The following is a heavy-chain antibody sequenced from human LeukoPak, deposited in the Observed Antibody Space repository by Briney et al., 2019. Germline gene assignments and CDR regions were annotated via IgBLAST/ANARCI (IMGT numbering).Heavy chain of an antibody. CDR3: ARGYYYDSSADFDY. CDR1: GYTFTGYY. J-gene: IGHJ4*02. D-gene: IGHD3-22*01. CDR2: INPNSGGT. V-gene: IGHV1-2*02. Sequence: ASVKVSCKASGYTFTGYYMHWVRQAPGQGLEWMGWINPNSGGTNYAQKFQGRVTMTRDTSISTAYMELSRLRSDDTAVYYRARGYYYDSSADFDYWGQGTLVTVSS.